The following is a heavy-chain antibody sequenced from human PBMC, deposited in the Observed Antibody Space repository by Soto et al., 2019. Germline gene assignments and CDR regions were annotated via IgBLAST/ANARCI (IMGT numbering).Heavy chain of an antibody. Sequence: SETLSLTCTVSGGSISSYYWSWIRQPPGKGLEWIGYIYYSGSTNYNPSLKSRVTISVDTSKNQFSLKLSSVTAADTAVYYCGGTSGKQRYYYGMDVWGQGTTVTVSS. D-gene: IGHD6-25*01. J-gene: IGHJ6*02. V-gene: IGHV4-59*01. CDR1: GGSISSYY. CDR3: GGTSGKQRYYYGMDV. CDR2: IYYSGST.